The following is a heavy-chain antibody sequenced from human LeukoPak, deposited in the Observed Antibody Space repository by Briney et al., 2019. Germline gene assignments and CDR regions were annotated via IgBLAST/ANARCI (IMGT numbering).Heavy chain of an antibody. D-gene: IGHD2-21*02. CDR2: ISGSGNYT. CDR3: ARDYCGGDCYSFDY. Sequence: GGSLRLSCAASGFTVSDYYMRWVRQAPGKGLEWVSAISGSGNYTDYADSVKGRFTIPRDNAKNSLYLQMNSLRAEDTAVYYCARDYCGGDCYSFDYWGQGTLVTVSS. V-gene: IGHV3-11*06. CDR1: GFTVSDYY. J-gene: IGHJ4*02.